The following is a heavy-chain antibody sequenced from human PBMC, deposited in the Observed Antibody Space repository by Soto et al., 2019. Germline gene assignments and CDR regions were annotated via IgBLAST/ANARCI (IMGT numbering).Heavy chain of an antibody. Sequence: TGGSLRLSCAASGFTFSSYDMHWVRQATGKGLEWVSAIGTAGDTYYPGSVKGRFTISRENAKNSLYLQMNSLRAEDTAVYYCARGQGGAATIAYWGQGTLVTVSS. CDR1: GFTFSSYD. V-gene: IGHV3-13*01. D-gene: IGHD2-15*01. CDR2: IGTAGDT. J-gene: IGHJ4*02. CDR3: ARGQGGAATIAY.